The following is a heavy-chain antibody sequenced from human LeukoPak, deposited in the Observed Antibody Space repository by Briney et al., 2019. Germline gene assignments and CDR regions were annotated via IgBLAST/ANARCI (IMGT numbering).Heavy chain of an antibody. CDR3: ARHYGSGSLDY. CDR2: IYPDDSDT. Sequence: GESLKISCKGFGYSFTNYWIGWVRQMPGKGLEWMGIIYPDDSDTRYSPSFQGQVTISADKSISTAYLQWSSLKAADTAMYYCARHYGSGSLDYWGQGTLVTVSS. V-gene: IGHV5-51*01. J-gene: IGHJ4*02. CDR1: GYSFTNYW. D-gene: IGHD3-10*01.